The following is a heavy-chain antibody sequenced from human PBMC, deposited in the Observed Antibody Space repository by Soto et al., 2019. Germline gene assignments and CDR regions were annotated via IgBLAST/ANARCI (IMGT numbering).Heavy chain of an antibody. V-gene: IGHV3-7*01. CDR3: AKPHTGNVAFDI. D-gene: IGHD4-4*01. CDR2: INPDGSAK. J-gene: IGHJ3*02. Sequence: VQLVESGGGLVQPGGSLRLSCAASGFTFSSYWMTWVRQVPGKGLEWVAYINPDGSAKSYANSLKGRFTLSRDNPKTSLYLQMNSLRAEDTAVYYCAKPHTGNVAFDIWGQGTMVTVSS. CDR1: GFTFSSYW.